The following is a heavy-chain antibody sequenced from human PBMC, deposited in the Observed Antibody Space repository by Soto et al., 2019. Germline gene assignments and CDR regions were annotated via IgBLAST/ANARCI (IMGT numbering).Heavy chain of an antibody. CDR3: TTVSSNYVTTTLDY. V-gene: IGHV3-15*01. CDR1: GFPFSNAR. CDR2: IKSKTDGGTT. Sequence: GGAPRLSISASGFPFSNARRSRVRPGPGAGREWVSRIKSKTDGGTTDYAAPGKGRFTISRDDSKNTLYLQMNSLKTEDTAVYYCTTVSSNYVTTTLDYWGQGTLVTVSS. J-gene: IGHJ4*02. D-gene: IGHD4-4*01.